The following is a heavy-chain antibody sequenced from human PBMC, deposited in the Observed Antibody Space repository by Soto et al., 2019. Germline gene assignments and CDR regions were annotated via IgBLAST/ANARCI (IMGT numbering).Heavy chain of an antibody. CDR3: ARHTPAISISEH. J-gene: IGHJ4*02. V-gene: IGHV4-39*01. CDR2: IYYSGST. Sequence: SETLSLTCTASGGSISSSSYYWGWIRQPPGKGLEWIGSIYYSGSTYYNPSLKSRVTISVDTSKNQFSLKLSSVTAADTAVYYCARHTPAISISEHWGQRTLVTDSX. CDR1: GGSISSSSYY. D-gene: IGHD2-15*01.